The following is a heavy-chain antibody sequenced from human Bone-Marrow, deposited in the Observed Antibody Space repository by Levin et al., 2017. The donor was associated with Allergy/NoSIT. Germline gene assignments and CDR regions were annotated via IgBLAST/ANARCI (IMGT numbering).Heavy chain of an antibody. Sequence: SGPTLVKPTQTLTLTCTFSGFSLSTSGVGVGWIRQPPGKALEWLALIYWNDDKRYSPSLKSRLTITKDTSKNQVVLTMTNMDPVDTATYDCARRWISTDYYDGMDVWGQGTTVTVSS. D-gene: IGHD2-2*01. CDR3: ARRWISTDYYDGMDV. J-gene: IGHJ6*02. V-gene: IGHV2-5*01. CDR2: IYWNDDK. CDR1: GFSLSTSGVG.